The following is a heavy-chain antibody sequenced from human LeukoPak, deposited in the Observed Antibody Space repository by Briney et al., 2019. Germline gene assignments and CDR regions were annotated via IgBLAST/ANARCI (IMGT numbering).Heavy chain of an antibody. CDR2: INRDGTGT. D-gene: IGHD6-19*01. V-gene: IGHV3-74*01. CDR1: GFTFSSYA. CDR3: ARGLSYAVAYGDY. J-gene: IGHJ4*02. Sequence: GSLRLSCAASGFTFSSYAMSWVRQTPGQGLVWVAAINRDGTGTSHADSVRGRFTVSRDNAKNTLYLQLNSLRADDTAVYYCARGLSYAVAYGDYWGQGTLVTVSS.